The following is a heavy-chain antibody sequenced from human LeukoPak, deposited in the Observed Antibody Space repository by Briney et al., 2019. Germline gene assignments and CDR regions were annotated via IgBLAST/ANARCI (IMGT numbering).Heavy chain of an antibody. V-gene: IGHV1-2*02. Sequence: ASVKVSCKASGYTFTGYYMHWVRQAPGQGLEWMGWINPNSGGTYYAQKFQGRVTKTSDTSISTAYMELSRLRSDNTAVYYCARDLYGGTSATFDYWGQGTLVTVSS. CDR3: ARDLYGGTSATFDY. CDR1: GYTFTGYY. J-gene: IGHJ4*02. CDR2: INPNSGGT. D-gene: IGHD4-23*01.